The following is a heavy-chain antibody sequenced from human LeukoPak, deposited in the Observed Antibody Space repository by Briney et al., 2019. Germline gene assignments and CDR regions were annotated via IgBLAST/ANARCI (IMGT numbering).Heavy chain of an antibody. Sequence: GGSLRLSCAASGFTFSSYAMHWVRQAPGKGLEYVSAISSNGGSTYCANSVKGRFTISRDNSKNTLYLQMGSLRAEDMAVYYCARGSAILDYWGQGTLVTVSS. CDR2: ISSNGGST. D-gene: IGHD2-2*02. V-gene: IGHV3-64*01. CDR1: GFTFSSYA. J-gene: IGHJ4*02. CDR3: ARGSAILDY.